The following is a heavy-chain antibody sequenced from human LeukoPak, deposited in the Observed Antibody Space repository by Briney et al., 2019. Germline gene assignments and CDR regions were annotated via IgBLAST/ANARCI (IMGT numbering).Heavy chain of an antibody. Sequence: SQTLSLTCAISGDSVSSNSAAWNWIRQFPSRGLEWLGRTYYRSKWYYDYAVSVKSRITIYPDTSKNQFSLHLNSVTPDDTAVYYCARLVGGYPDSWGQGTLVTVSS. J-gene: IGHJ4*02. CDR2: TYYRSKWYY. CDR3: ARLVGGYPDS. D-gene: IGHD2-2*01. CDR1: GDSVSSNSAA. V-gene: IGHV6-1*01.